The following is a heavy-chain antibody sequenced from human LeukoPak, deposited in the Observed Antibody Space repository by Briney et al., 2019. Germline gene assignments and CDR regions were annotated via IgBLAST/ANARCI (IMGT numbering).Heavy chain of an antibody. V-gene: IGHV1-8*01. D-gene: IGHD2-2*01. J-gene: IGHJ4*02. CDR3: ARRRFPLGKVVPAAMNY. CDR1: GYTFTSYD. CDR2: MNPNSGNT. Sequence: ASVKVSCKASGYTFTSYDINWVRQATGQGLEWMGWMNPNSGNTGYAQKFQGRVTMTRNTSISTAYMELSSLRSEDTAVYYCARRRFPLGKVVPAAMNYWGQGTLVTLSS.